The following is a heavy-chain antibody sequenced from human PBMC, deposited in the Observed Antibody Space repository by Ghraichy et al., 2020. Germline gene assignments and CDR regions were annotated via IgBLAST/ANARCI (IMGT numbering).Heavy chain of an antibody. Sequence: GGSLRLSCAASGFTFSSCAMSWVRQAPGKGLEWVSAISGSDGSPYYADSVRGRFTISRDNSKNTLYLQMNSLRAEDTAVYFCAKVIPDYFDSSAYTYYHYWFFDVWGRGTLVTVSS. CDR2: ISGSDGSP. CDR3: AKVIPDYFDSSAYTYYHYWFFDV. CDR1: GFTFSSCA. D-gene: IGHD3-22*01. V-gene: IGHV3-23*01. J-gene: IGHJ2*01.